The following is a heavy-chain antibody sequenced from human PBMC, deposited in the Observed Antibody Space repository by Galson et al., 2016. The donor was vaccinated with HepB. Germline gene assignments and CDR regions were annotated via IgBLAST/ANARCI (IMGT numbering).Heavy chain of an antibody. CDR3: ARGHLGSSVWYLGYYFDY. V-gene: IGHV3-53*01. Sequence: SLRLSCAASGFTVSSNYMSWVRQAPGKGLEWVSVIYSDGTTYYADSVTGRFTISRDNSKNTLYLQLNSLRAEDTAGYFCARGHLGSSVWYLGYYFDYWGQGTLVTVSS. CDR2: IYSDGTT. J-gene: IGHJ4*02. CDR1: GFTVSSNY. D-gene: IGHD6-13*01.